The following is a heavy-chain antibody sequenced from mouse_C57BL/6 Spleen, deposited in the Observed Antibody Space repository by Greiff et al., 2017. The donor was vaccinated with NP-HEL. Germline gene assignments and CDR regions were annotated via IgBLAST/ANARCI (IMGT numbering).Heavy chain of an antibody. CDR1: GYTFTSYW. D-gene: IGHD2-4*01. CDR2: IDPSDSET. J-gene: IGHJ3*01. Sequence: QVQLQQSGAELVRPGSSVKLSCKASGYTFTSYWMHWVKQRPIQGLEWIGNIDPSDSETHYNQKFKDKATLTVDKSSSTAYMQLSSLTSEDSAVYYCAREVYYDYDDGFAYWGQGTLVTVSA. V-gene: IGHV1-52*01. CDR3: AREVYYDYDDGFAY.